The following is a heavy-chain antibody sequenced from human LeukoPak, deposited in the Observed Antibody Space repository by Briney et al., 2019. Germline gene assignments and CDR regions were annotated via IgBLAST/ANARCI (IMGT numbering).Heavy chain of an antibody. CDR3: AREGGFYRPLDY. J-gene: IGHJ4*02. Sequence: PSGTLSLTCGVSGGSISITNWLTWVRQPPGKGLEWIGEVHLDGRTNYNPSLESRVTISVDKSENHISLRLTSVTAADTAVYYGAREGGFYRPLDYSGKGILVTVSS. CDR1: GGSISITNW. V-gene: IGHV4-4*02. D-gene: IGHD3-16*02. CDR2: VHLDGRT.